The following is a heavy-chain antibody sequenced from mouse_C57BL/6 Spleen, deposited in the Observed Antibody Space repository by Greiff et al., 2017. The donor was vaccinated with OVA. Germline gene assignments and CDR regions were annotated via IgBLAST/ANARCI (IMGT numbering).Heavy chain of an antibody. D-gene: IGHD2-4*01. J-gene: IGHJ2*01. Sequence: EVQLQQSGPELVKPGASVKMSCKASGYTFTDYNMHWVKQSHGKSLEWIGYINPNNGGTSYNQKFKGKATLTVNKSSSTAYMELRSLTSEDSAVYYCATYDYDEGYYFDYWGQGTTLTVSS. CDR2: INPNNGGT. CDR1: GYTFTDYN. V-gene: IGHV1-22*01. CDR3: ATYDYDEGYYFDY.